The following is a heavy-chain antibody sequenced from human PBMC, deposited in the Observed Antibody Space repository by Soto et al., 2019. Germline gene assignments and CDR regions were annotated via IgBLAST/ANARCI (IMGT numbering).Heavy chain of an antibody. V-gene: IGHV1-69*01. CDR3: ARGSSSWYARGWFDP. Sequence: QVQLVQSGAEVKKPGSSVKVPCKASGGTFSSYAISWVRQAPGQGLEWMGGIIPIFGTANYAQKFQGRVTITADESTSTAYRELSSLRSEDTAVYYCARGSSSWYARGWFDPWGQGTLVTVSS. CDR2: IIPIFGTA. CDR1: GGTFSSYA. D-gene: IGHD6-13*01. J-gene: IGHJ5*02.